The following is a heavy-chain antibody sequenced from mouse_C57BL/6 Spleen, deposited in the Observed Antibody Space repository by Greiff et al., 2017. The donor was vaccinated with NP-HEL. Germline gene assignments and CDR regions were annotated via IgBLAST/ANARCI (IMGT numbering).Heavy chain of an antibody. Sequence: EVKLVESGGGLVKPGGSLKLSCAASGFTFSSYAMSWVRQTPEKRLEWVATISDGGSYTYYPDNVKGRFTISRDNAKNNLYLQMSHLKSEDTAMYYCAREFITHTHFDYWGQGTTLTVSS. J-gene: IGHJ2*01. D-gene: IGHD1-1*01. CDR3: AREFITHTHFDY. CDR1: GFTFSSYA. CDR2: ISDGGSYT. V-gene: IGHV5-4*01.